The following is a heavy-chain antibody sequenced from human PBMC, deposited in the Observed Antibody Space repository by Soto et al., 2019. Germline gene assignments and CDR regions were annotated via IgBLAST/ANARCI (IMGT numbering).Heavy chain of an antibody. J-gene: IGHJ6*01. CDR3: AKDVNYGDYGDYYGMDV. D-gene: IGHD4-17*01. Sequence: QVQLVESGGGVVQPGRSLRLSCAASGFTFSSYGMHWVRQAPGKGLEWVAVISYDGSNKYYADSVKGRFTISRDNSKNTLYLQMNSLRAEDTAVYYCAKDVNYGDYGDYYGMDVW. V-gene: IGHV3-30*18. CDR1: GFTFSSYG. CDR2: ISYDGSNK.